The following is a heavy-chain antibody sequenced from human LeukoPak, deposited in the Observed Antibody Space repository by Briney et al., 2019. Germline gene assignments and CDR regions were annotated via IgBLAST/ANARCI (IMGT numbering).Heavy chain of an antibody. Sequence: GGSLRLSCAASGFTFSSYAMSWVRQAPGKGLEWVSGISGSGDNTYYADSVKGRFTISRDNAKNTLYLQMNSLRSEDTAVYYCAKGSGYDTDFDYWGQGTLVIVSS. CDR2: ISGSGDNT. V-gene: IGHV3-23*01. D-gene: IGHD5-12*01. CDR3: AKGSGYDTDFDY. CDR1: GFTFSSYA. J-gene: IGHJ4*02.